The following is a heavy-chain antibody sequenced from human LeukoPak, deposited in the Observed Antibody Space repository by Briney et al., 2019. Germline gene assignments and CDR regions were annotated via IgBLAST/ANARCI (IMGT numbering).Heavy chain of an antibody. CDR2: IKPSDGGA. CDR3: ARDFGGDSDY. D-gene: IGHD2-21*01. Sequence: ASVTVSCKASGYTFTSYYMHWVRQAPGQGFEWMGIIKPSDGGATYAQNFQGRVTMTRDTSTSTVYMELSSLRSDDTAVYYCARDFGGDSDYWGQGTLVTVSS. V-gene: IGHV1-46*01. CDR1: GYTFTSYY. J-gene: IGHJ4*02.